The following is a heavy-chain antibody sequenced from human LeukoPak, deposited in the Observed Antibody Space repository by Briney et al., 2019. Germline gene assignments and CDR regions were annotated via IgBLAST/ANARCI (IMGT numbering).Heavy chain of an antibody. CDR2: INPSGGST. CDR3: ARDKGGSGWYGDAFDI. D-gene: IGHD6-19*01. Sequence: ASVKVSCKASGYTFTSYYMHWVRQAPGQGLERMGIINPSGGSTSYAQKFQGRVTMTRDTSTSTVYMELSSLRSEDTAVYYCARDKGGSGWYGDAFDIWGQGTMVTVSS. CDR1: GYTFTSYY. J-gene: IGHJ3*02. V-gene: IGHV1-46*01.